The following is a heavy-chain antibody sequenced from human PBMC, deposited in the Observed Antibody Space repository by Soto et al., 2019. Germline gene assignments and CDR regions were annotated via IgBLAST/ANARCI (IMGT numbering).Heavy chain of an antibody. CDR3: AKVRSRPFYDPNSGIDY. V-gene: IGHV3-23*01. D-gene: IGHD3-22*01. J-gene: IGHJ4*02. CDR2: ISGSGGST. Sequence: EVQLLESGGGLVQPGGSLRLSCAASGFTFSSYAMSWVRQAPGKGLEWVSAISGSGGSTYYADSVKGRFTISRDNSKNTLYLQMNSLRAEDTAVYYCAKVRSRPFYDPNSGIDYWGQGTLVTVSS. CDR1: GFTFSSYA.